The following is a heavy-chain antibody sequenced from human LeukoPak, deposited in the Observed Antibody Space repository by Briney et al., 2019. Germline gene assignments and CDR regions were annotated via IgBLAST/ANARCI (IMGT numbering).Heavy chain of an antibody. CDR2: ISYDGNNE. Sequence: GGSLRLSCAASGFSLSNYVMLWVRQAPGKGLEWVTLISYDGNNEYYADSVRDRFTISRDNSGNTVYLQMNGLRPEDTALYYCARGKRLVTASYYFDSWGQGSLVTVSS. V-gene: IGHV3-30*04. D-gene: IGHD2-21*02. CDR1: GFSLSNYV. CDR3: ARGKRLVTASYYFDS. J-gene: IGHJ4*02.